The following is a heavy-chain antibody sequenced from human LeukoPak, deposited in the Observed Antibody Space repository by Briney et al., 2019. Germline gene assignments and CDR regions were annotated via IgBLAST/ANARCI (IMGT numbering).Heavy chain of an antibody. CDR2: IDTTGST. Sequence: SETLSLTCTVSGGSISRGSYDWSWILQPAWKGLDWIGLIDTTGSTNYNPSLKSRVTISVDTSKNQFSLKLSSVTAADTAVYYCARVGSSGNYYYYMDVWGKGTTVTVSS. D-gene: IGHD6-25*01. V-gene: IGHV4-61*02. CDR1: GGSISRGSYD. J-gene: IGHJ6*03. CDR3: ARVGSSGNYYYYMDV.